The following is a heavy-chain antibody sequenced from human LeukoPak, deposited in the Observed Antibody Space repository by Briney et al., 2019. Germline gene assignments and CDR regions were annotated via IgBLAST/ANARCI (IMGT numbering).Heavy chain of an antibody. CDR1: GFTFSSYA. J-gene: IGHJ4*02. D-gene: IGHD3/OR15-3a*01. Sequence: GGSLRLSCAASGFTFSSYAMHWVRQAPGKGLEWVAVISYDGSNKYYADSVKGRFTISRDNSKNTLYLQMNSLRAEDTAVYYCAKDRGDWLYFDYWGQGALVTVSS. CDR2: ISYDGSNK. V-gene: IGHV3-30*04. CDR3: AKDRGDWLYFDY.